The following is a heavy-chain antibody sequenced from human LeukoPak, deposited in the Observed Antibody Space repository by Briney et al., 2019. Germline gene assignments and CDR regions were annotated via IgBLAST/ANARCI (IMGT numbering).Heavy chain of an antibody. J-gene: IGHJ6*03. CDR1: GGTFSSYA. V-gene: IGHV1-69*05. Sequence: SVKVSCKASGGTFSSYAISWVRQAPGQGLEWMGGIIPIFGTANYAQKFQGRVTITTDESTSTAYMELSSLRSEDTAVYYCVLAAAGPDYYYYMDVWGKGTTVTVSS. CDR3: VLAAAGPDYYYYMDV. D-gene: IGHD6-13*01. CDR2: IIPIFGTA.